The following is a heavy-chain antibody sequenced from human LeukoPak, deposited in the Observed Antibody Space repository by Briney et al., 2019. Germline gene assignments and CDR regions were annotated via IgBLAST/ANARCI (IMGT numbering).Heavy chain of an antibody. CDR1: GFTFSSYS. CDR2: ISSSSSYI. Sequence: GGSLRLSCAASGFTFSSYSMNWVRQAPGKGLEWVSSISSSSSYIYYADSVKGRFTISRDNAKNSPYLQMNSLRAEDTAVYYCAREGSYSNYRLPDYWGQGTLVTVSS. D-gene: IGHD4-11*01. V-gene: IGHV3-21*01. J-gene: IGHJ4*02. CDR3: AREGSYSNYRLPDY.